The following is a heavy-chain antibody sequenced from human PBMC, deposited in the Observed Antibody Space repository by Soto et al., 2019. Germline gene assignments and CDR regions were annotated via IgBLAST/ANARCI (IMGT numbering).Heavy chain of an antibody. V-gene: IGHV1-2*02. Sequence: QLHLVQSGAVVKKPGASVTVSCSASGYPVTAYYMHWVRQAPGRGLEWMGGINPATGAAKYTQTFQGRVTMTRDTSTSTVFMGLGGLTSGDPAVFYCARGGGVGVAGSAAFDMWGQGTLVTVSS. J-gene: IGHJ3*02. CDR3: ARGGGVGVAGSAAFDM. CDR2: INPATGAA. D-gene: IGHD3-3*01. CDR1: GYPVTAYY.